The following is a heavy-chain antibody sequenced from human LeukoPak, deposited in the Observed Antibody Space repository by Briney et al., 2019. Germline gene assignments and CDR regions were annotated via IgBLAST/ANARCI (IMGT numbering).Heavy chain of an antibody. CDR2: ISYTGTT. Sequence: PSETLSLTCSVSGGSINGYSWTWIRQPPGMRLEWVGHISYTGTTNYNPSLTTRVAISVDTSKNQFSLKLTSVTAPDTGMYFCARLGGNWNSPGRDYWGQGTLVTVSS. V-gene: IGHV4-59*08. D-gene: IGHD3-10*01. J-gene: IGHJ4*02. CDR3: ARLGGNWNSPGRDY. CDR1: GGSINGYS.